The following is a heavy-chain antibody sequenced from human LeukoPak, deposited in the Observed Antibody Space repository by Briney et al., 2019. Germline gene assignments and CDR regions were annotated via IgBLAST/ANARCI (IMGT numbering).Heavy chain of an antibody. CDR3: ARDYYDSSFGY. V-gene: IGHV3-74*01. D-gene: IGHD3-10*01. J-gene: IGHJ4*02. CDR2: INSDGSST. Sequence: PGGSLRLSCGASGFTFSSYWTHWVRQAPGKGLVWVSRINSDGSSTSYADSVKGRFTISRDNAKNTLDLQMNSLRAEDTAVYYCARDYYDSSFGYWGQGTLVTVSS. CDR1: GFTFSSYW.